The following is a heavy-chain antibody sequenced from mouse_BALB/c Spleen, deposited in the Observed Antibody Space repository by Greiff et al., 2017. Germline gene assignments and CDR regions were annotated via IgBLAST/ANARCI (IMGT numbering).Heavy chain of an antibody. J-gene: IGHJ2*01. V-gene: IGHV5-12-2*01. CDR1: GFTFSSYT. CDR3: ARHPSTWADYFDY. CDR2: ISNGGGST. D-gene: IGHD4-1*02. Sequence: EVQLVESGGGLVQPGGSLKLSCAASGFTFSSYTMSWVRQTPEKRLEWVAYISNGGGSTYYPDTVKGRFTISRDNAKNTLYLQMSSLKSEDTAMYYCARHPSTWADYFDYWGQGTTLTVSS.